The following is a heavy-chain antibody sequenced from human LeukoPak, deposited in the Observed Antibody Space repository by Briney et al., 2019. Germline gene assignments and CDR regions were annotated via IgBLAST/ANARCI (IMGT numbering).Heavy chain of an antibody. Sequence: GGSLRLSCAASGFTSSDYWMPWVRQAPGKGLEWVANIKQDGSGKNYVASVKGRFTISRDNAKNSLYLQMNSLRAEDTALYYCARGRWAPFDCWGQGTLVTVSS. CDR2: IKQDGSGK. V-gene: IGHV3-7*01. CDR3: ARGRWAPFDC. D-gene: IGHD6-13*01. CDR1: GFTSSDYW. J-gene: IGHJ4*02.